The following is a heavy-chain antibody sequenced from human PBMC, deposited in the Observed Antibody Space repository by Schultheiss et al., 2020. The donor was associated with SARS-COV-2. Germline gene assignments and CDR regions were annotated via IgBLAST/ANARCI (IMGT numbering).Heavy chain of an antibody. J-gene: IGHJ4*02. D-gene: IGHD5-12*01. CDR3: ARESGYDQGSLGY. CDR2: IYTSGST. Sequence: SETLSLTCAVYGGSFSGYYWSWIRQPPGKGLEWIGRIYTSGSTNYNPSLKSRVTMSVDTSKNQFSLKLSSVTAADTAVYYCARESGYDQGSLGYWGQGTLVTVSS. CDR1: GGSFSGYY. V-gene: IGHV4-59*10.